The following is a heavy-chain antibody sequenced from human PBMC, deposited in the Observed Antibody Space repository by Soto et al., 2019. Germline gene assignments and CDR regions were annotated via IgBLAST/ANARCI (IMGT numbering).Heavy chain of an antibody. CDR3: ARGGARIDL. D-gene: IGHD6-25*01. V-gene: IGHV3-7*04. Sequence: EVQLVESGGGLVQPGGSLRLSCAASGFTFSTYWMSWVRQAPGKGLEWVANIKQDGSEKYYVDYVKGRFTISRDNAEKVLYLQMNSLRAGDTALYYCARGGARIDLWGQGTLVTASS. CDR1: GFTFSTYW. CDR2: IKQDGSEK. J-gene: IGHJ4*02.